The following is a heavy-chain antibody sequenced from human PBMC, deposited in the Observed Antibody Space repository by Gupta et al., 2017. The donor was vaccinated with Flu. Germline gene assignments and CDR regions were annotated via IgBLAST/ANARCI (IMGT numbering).Heavy chain of an antibody. D-gene: IGHD3-9*01. Sequence: EVLLLESAGGLVPLGGSLRFSCVASGFIFSHYAKCWFTPTPGRVLEWVSSMSDSGGRSRYADYVKGRFTISRENSKNTLYLQMNTLRAEDTAIYYCVKDRCDIFSCPEYWGQGTLVTVSS. CDR2: MSDSGGRS. J-gene: IGHJ4*02. V-gene: IGHV3-23*01. CDR1: GFIFSHYA. CDR3: VKDRCDIFSCPEY.